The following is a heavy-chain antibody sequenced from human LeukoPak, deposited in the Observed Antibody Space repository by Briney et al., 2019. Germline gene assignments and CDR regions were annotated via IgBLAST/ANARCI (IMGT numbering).Heavy chain of an antibody. CDR3: ATAGGDGSRMGFDP. J-gene: IGHJ5*02. CDR1: GFTFSRYW. D-gene: IGHD2-15*01. Sequence: PGGSLRLSCADSGFTFSRYWMHWVRQTPGKGLVWVSCISADGSVTRYADSVKGRFTISRDNTKSTLYLQMHSLRAEDTAVYCCATAGGDGSRMGFDPWGQGTLVTVSS. V-gene: IGHV3-74*01. CDR2: ISADGSVT.